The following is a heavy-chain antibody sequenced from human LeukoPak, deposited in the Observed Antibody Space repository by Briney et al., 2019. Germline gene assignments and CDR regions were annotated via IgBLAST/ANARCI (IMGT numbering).Heavy chain of an antibody. D-gene: IGHD2-21*02. J-gene: IGHJ3*01. Sequence: PGESLQISCEASAYSFITYWISWVRQMPRKSLEWMSFIYPGDSDTRYSPSFQGQVTISADKSISTAYLQWSSLKASDTAMYYCARLCGAGCPPGAFDLWGQETMVTVSS. CDR1: AYSFITYW. CDR2: IYPGDSDT. V-gene: IGHV5-51*01. CDR3: ARLCGAGCPPGAFDL.